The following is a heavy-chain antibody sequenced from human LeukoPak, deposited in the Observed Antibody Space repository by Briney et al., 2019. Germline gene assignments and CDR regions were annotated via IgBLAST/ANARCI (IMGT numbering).Heavy chain of an antibody. D-gene: IGHD3-22*01. Sequence: GGSLRLSCAASGFTSSSYAMSWVRQAPGKGLEWVSAISGSGGSTYYADSVKGRFTISRDNSKNMLYLQMNSLRAEDTAVYYCAKEYDSSGYYYIFQHWGQGTLVTVSS. CDR3: AKEYDSSGYYYIFQH. V-gene: IGHV3-23*01. CDR1: GFTSSSYA. J-gene: IGHJ1*01. CDR2: ISGSGGST.